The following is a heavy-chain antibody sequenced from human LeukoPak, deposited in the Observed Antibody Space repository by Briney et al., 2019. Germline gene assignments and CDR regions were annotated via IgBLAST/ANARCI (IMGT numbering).Heavy chain of an antibody. V-gene: IGHV4-39*01. D-gene: IGHD3-9*01. CDR3: ARTSLYDILTGYYPYFDY. J-gene: IGHJ4*02. CDR2: IYYSGST. Sequence: PSETLSLTCTVSGGSISSSSYYWGWIRQPPGKGLEWIGSIYYSGSTYYNPSLKSRVTISVDTSKNLFSLKLSSVTAADTAVYYCARTSLYDILTGYYPYFDYWGQGTLVTVSS. CDR1: GGSISSSSYY.